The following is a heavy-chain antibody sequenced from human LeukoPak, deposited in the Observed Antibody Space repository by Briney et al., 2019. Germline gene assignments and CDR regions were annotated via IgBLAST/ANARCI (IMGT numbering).Heavy chain of an antibody. CDR2: IYNRGST. Sequence: TSETLSLTCIGSDDSVNTYYCSWIRQAPGKRLEWIGYIYNRGSTKYNPSLKSRATISVDTSKNQFSLKLTSVTAADPAVYYCAMSNTVRRPFFDPWGQGTLVTVSS. CDR3: AMSNTVRRPFFDP. CDR1: DDSVNTYY. J-gene: IGHJ5*02. V-gene: IGHV4-59*02. D-gene: IGHD1-14*01.